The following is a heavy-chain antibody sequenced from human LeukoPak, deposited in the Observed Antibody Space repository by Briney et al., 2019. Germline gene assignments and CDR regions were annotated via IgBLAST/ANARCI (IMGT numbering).Heavy chain of an antibody. CDR3: ASVTSPYCSGGSCYDY. CDR2: ISAYNGNT. J-gene: IGHJ4*02. CDR1: GYTFTSYG. Sequence: GASVKVSCKASGYTFTSYGIGWVRQAPGQGLEWMGWISAYNGNTNYAQELQGRVTMTTDTSTSTAYMELRSLRSDDTAVYYCASVTSPYCSGGSCYDYWGQGTLVTVSS. D-gene: IGHD2-15*01. V-gene: IGHV1-18*01.